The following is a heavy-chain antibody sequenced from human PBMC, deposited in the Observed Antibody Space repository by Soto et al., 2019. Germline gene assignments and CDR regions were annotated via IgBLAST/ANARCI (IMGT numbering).Heavy chain of an antibody. D-gene: IGHD5-12*01. CDR3: ARDLAVDIVATAYGMDV. J-gene: IGHJ6*02. CDR1: GYTFTSYG. V-gene: IGHV1-18*01. CDR2: ISAYNGNT. Sequence: QVQLVQSGAEVKKPGASVKVSCKASGYTFTSYGISWVRQAPGQGLEWMGWISAYNGNTNYAQKLQGRVTMTTDTTTSTAYMELRSLRSDATAVYYCARDLAVDIVATAYGMDVWGQGTTVTVSS.